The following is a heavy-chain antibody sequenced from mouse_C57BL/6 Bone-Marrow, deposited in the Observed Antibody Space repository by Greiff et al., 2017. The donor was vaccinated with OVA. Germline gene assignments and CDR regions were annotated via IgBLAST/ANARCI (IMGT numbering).Heavy chain of an antibody. J-gene: IGHJ4*01. CDR2: ISSGGDYI. CDR3: TRFTTVGRDN. Sequence: EVKVVESGEGLVKPGGSLKLSCAASGFTFSSYAMSWVRPTPEKRLEWVAYISSGGDYIYYADTMKGRFTISRDNARNTLYLQMSSLKSEDTAMYDCTRFTTVGRDNWGQGNSVTVSS. D-gene: IGHD1-1*01. CDR1: GFTFSSYA. V-gene: IGHV5-9-1*02.